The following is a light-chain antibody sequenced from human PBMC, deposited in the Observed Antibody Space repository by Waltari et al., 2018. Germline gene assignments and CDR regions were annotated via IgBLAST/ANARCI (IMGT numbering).Light chain of an antibody. CDR1: ALPNKS. CDR3: YSTDRTGKQRV. CDR2: EDN. V-gene: IGLV3-10*01. Sequence: SYELTQPPSVSVSPGQTARITCSGDALPNKSGYWYQQKPGQAPVLVIYEDNKRRSGIPERFSGSSSGTMVTLTISGAQVEDEGDYYCYSTDRTGKQRVFGGGTKLTVL. J-gene: IGLJ2*01.